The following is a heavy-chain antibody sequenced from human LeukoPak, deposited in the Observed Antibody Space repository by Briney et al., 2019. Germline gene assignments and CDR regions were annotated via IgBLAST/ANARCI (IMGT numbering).Heavy chain of an antibody. J-gene: IGHJ6*03. CDR2: MNPDSGDT. CDR3: ARGYCSSTSCFGGLHYMDV. V-gene: IGHV1-8*01. D-gene: IGHD2-2*01. Sequence: ASVKVSCKASGYTFTTYDMTWVRQATGQGLEWMGWMNPDSGDTRYAQKFQGRVTMTRDTSISTAYMELSRLRSDDTAVYYCARGYCSSTSCFGGLHYMDVWGKGTTVTVSS. CDR1: GYTFTTYD.